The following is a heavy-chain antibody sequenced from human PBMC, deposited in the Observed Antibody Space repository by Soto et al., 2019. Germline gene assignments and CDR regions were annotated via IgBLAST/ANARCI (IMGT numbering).Heavy chain of an antibody. D-gene: IGHD4-17*01. Sequence: ASVKVSCKASGYTFTSYAMHWVRQAPGQRLEWMGWINAGNGNTKYSQKFQGRVTITRDTSASTAYMELSSLRSEDTAVYYCARGLTVTTWKDAFDIWGQGTMVTVSS. J-gene: IGHJ3*02. CDR3: ARGLTVTTWKDAFDI. V-gene: IGHV1-3*01. CDR1: GYTFTSYA. CDR2: INAGNGNT.